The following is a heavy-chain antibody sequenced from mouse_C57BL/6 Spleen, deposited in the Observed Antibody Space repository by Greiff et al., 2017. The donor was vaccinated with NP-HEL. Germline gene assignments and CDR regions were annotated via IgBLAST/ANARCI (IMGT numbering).Heavy chain of an antibody. J-gene: IGHJ4*01. V-gene: IGHV1-59*01. CDR2: IDPSDSYT. D-gene: IGHD1-1*01. CDR3: ARDIRYPVAMDY. CDR1: GYTFTSYW. Sequence: QVQLQQPGAELVRPGTSVKLSCKASGYTFTSYWMPWVKQRPGQGLEWIGVIDPSDSYTNYNQKFKGKATLTVDTSSSTAYMQLSSLTSEDSAVYYCARDIRYPVAMDYWGQGTSVTVSS.